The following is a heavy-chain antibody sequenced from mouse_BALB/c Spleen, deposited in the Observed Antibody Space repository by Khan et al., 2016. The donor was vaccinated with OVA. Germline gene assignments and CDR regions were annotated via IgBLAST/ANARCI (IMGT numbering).Heavy chain of an antibody. Sequence: VQLQQSGADFVKPGASVRLSCTASGFNIKDTYMHWITQRPQQGLVWIGRIDPANGDVSYDPKFQDRATITADASSNTAYLQLSSLTSDDTAVYYCVRGAYSGLFAYWGQGTLVTVSA. V-gene: IGHV14-3*02. CDR2: IDPANGDV. CDR1: GFNIKDTY. J-gene: IGHJ3*01. D-gene: IGHD2-10*01. CDR3: VRGAYSGLFAY.